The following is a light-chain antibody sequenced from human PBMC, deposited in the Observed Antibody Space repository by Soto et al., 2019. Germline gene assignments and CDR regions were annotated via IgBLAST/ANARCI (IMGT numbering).Light chain of an antibody. V-gene: IGKV3-20*01. Sequence: EIVLTQSPGTLSLPPGERATLSCRASQSVGSSYLAWYQQKPGQAPRLLIYGASSRATGIPDRFSGSGSGTDFTLTISRLEPEDFAVYYCQHYGSSSYTFGQGTKLEIK. J-gene: IGKJ2*01. CDR3: QHYGSSSYT. CDR1: QSVGSSY. CDR2: GAS.